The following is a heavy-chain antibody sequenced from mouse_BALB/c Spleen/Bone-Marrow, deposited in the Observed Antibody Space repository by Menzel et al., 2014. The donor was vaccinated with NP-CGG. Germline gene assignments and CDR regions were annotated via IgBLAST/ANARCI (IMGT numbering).Heavy chain of an antibody. CDR1: GFTFSSYG. Sequence: DVHLVESGGDLVKPGGSLKLSCAASGFTFSSYGMSWVRQTPDKRLEWVATISSGGTYTYYPDSVKGRFTISRDNAKHTLYLQMSSLKSEDTAMYYCARQGTTVVAPAMDYWGQGTSVTVSS. J-gene: IGHJ4*01. CDR2: ISSGGTYT. CDR3: ARQGTTVVAPAMDY. D-gene: IGHD1-1*01. V-gene: IGHV5-6*01.